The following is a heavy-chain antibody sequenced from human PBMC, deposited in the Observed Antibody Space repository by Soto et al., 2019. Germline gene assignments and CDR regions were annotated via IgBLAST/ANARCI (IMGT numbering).Heavy chain of an antibody. CDR3: AKDIGQQLYFFDY. CDR1: GFTFGDYA. J-gene: IGHJ4*02. CDR2: ISWNSGSI. Sequence: EVQLVESGGGLVQPGRSLRLSCAASGFTFGDYAMHWVRQAPGKGLEWVSGISWNSGSIGYADSVKGRFTISRDNAKNSLYLQMNSLRAEDTALYYCAKDIGQQLYFFDYWGQGTLVTVSS. D-gene: IGHD6-13*01. V-gene: IGHV3-9*01.